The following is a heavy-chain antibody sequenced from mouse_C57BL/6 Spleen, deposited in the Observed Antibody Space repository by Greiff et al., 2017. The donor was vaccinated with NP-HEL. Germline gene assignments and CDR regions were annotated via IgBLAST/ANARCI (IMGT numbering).Heavy chain of an antibody. CDR3: TPYYSNSAWFAY. J-gene: IGHJ3*01. V-gene: IGHV14-4*01. D-gene: IGHD2-5*01. Sequence: VQLKQSGAELVRPGASVKLSCTASGFNIKDDYMHWVKQRPEQGLEWIGWIDPENGDTEYASKFQGKATITADTSSSTAYLQLSSLTSEDTAVYYCTPYYSNSAWFAYWGQGTLVTVSA. CDR2: IDPENGDT. CDR1: GFNIKDDY.